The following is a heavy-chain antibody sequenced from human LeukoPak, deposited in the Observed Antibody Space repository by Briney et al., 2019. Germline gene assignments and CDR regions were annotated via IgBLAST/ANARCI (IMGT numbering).Heavy chain of an antibody. D-gene: IGHD3-10*01. V-gene: IGHV3-33*08. CDR1: GFSFTSYA. CDR3: ARDRAVIHAFDI. CDR2: IWYDGGNK. Sequence: PGGSLRLSCAASGFSFTSYAMSWVRQAPGKGLEWVAVIWYDGGNKYYADSVKGRFTISRDNSKNTLYLQMNSLRAEDTAVYYCARDRAVIHAFDIWGQGTMVTVSS. J-gene: IGHJ3*02.